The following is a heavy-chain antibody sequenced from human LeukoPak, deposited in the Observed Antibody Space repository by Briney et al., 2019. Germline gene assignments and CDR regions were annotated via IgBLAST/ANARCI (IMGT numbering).Heavy chain of an antibody. V-gene: IGHV1-69*13. D-gene: IGHD2-2*01. CDR2: IIPIFGTA. Sequence: GASVKVSCKASGGTFSSYAISWVRQAPGQGLEWMGGIIPIFGTANYAQKFQGRVTITADESTSTAYMELSSLRSEDTAVYYCARDRGVVPAAMWGWFDPWGQGTLVTVSS. CDR1: GGTFSSYA. J-gene: IGHJ5*02. CDR3: ARDRGVVPAAMWGWFDP.